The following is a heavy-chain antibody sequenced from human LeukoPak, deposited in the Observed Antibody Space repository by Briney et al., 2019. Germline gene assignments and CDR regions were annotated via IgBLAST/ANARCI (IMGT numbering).Heavy chain of an antibody. D-gene: IGHD6-13*01. Sequence: GASVKVSCKASGYTFTGYYMHWVRQAPGQGLEWMGWINPNSGGTNYAQKFQGWVTMTRDTSISTAYMELSRLRSDDTAVYYCARENTIIAAAGSDYYYYGMDVWGQGTTVTVSS. J-gene: IGHJ6*02. CDR3: ARENTIIAAAGSDYYYYGMDV. CDR2: INPNSGGT. V-gene: IGHV1-2*04. CDR1: GYTFTGYY.